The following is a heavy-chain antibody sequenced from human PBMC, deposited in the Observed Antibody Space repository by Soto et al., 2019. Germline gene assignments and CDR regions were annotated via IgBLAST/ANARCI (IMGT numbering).Heavy chain of an antibody. D-gene: IGHD2-15*01. Sequence: SETLSLTCTVSGGSISSYYWSWIRQPPGKGLEWIGYIYYSGSTNYNPSLKSRVTISVDTSKNQFSLKLSSVTAADTAVYYCARGSCGGYCSGGSVTGYYMDVWGKGTTVTVSS. J-gene: IGHJ6*03. CDR3: ARGSCGGYCSGGSVTGYYMDV. CDR1: GGSISSYY. CDR2: IYYSGST. V-gene: IGHV4-59*01.